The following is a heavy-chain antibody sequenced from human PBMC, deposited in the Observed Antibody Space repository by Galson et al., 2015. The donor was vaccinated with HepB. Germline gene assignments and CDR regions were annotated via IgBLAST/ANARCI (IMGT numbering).Heavy chain of an antibody. D-gene: IGHD6-19*01. CDR1: GFTFSSYG. Sequence: SLRLSCAASGFTFSSYGMHWVRQAPGKGLEWVAVISYDGSNKYYADSVKGRFTISRDNSKNTLYLQMNSLRTEDTAVYYCAISSGLDYWCQRTLVTVSS. J-gene: IGHJ4*02. CDR3: AISSGLDY. CDR2: ISYDGSNK. V-gene: IGHV3-30*03.